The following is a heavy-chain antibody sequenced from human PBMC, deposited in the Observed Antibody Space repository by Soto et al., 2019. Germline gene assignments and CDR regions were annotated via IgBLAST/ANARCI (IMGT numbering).Heavy chain of an antibody. V-gene: IGHV1-69*01. D-gene: IGHD4-17*01. CDR1: GGTFSSYA. CDR3: ARATVTTHTYYYYYGMDV. CDR2: IIPIVGTA. J-gene: IGHJ6*02. Sequence: QVQLVQSGAEVKKPGSSVKVSCKASGGTFSSYAISWVRQAPGQGLEWMGGIIPIVGTANYAQKFQGRVTSTEDESTSTAYMELSSLRSEDTAVYYCARATVTTHTYYYYYGMDVWGQGTTVTVSS.